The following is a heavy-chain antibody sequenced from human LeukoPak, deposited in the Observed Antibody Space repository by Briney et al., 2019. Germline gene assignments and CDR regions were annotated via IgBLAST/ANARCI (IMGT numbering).Heavy chain of an antibody. Sequence: GGSLRLSCAASGFTFNNAWMSWVRQAPGKGLEWVGRIKSTTDGGTADYAAPVKGRFTISRDDSNNTLYLQMNSLKTEDTAVYYCTTARIQLWTSVDDWGQGTLVTVSS. D-gene: IGHD5-18*01. J-gene: IGHJ4*02. CDR2: IKSTTDGGTA. CDR3: TTARIQLWTSVDD. V-gene: IGHV3-15*01. CDR1: GFTFNNAW.